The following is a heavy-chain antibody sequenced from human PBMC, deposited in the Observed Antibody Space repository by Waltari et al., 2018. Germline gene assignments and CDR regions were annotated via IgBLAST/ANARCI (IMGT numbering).Heavy chain of an antibody. V-gene: IGHV4-61*01. Sequence: GGSVSSGSYYWSWIRQTPGKGLEWIGYMYYSGTTNYNPSLKSRVSISVDTSKNQFSLKVNYVTAADTAVYYCARGSYYGSGSPDYWGQGTLVTVSS. CDR1: GGSVSSGSYY. D-gene: IGHD3-10*01. CDR2: MYYSGTT. CDR3: ARGSYYGSGSPDY. J-gene: IGHJ4*02.